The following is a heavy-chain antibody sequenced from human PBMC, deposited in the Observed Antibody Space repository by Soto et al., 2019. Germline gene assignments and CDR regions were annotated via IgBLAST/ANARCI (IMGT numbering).Heavy chain of an antibody. Sequence: ASVKVSCKASGYTFTSYGISWVRQAPGQGLEWMGWISAYNGNTNYAQKLQGRVTMTTDTSTSTAYMGLRSLRSDDTAVYYCARDGRGYGQYYDYGMDVWGQGTTVTVSS. V-gene: IGHV1-18*01. CDR1: GYTFTSYG. D-gene: IGHD5-12*01. CDR3: ARDGRGYGQYYDYGMDV. J-gene: IGHJ6*02. CDR2: ISAYNGNT.